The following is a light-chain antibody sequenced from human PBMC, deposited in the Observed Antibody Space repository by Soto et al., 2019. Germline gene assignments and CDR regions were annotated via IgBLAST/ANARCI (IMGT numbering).Light chain of an antibody. CDR3: QHYNNWPPST. V-gene: IGKV3D-15*01. Sequence: EIVLTQSPATLSVSPGESATLSCRASESIKNNLAWYQQQPGQAPSLLIYGASTRVTGIPARFSGSGSGTEFSLTIVNMQSEDFATYYCQHYNNWPPSTFGHGTKVEV. CDR2: GAS. J-gene: IGKJ1*01. CDR1: ESIKNN.